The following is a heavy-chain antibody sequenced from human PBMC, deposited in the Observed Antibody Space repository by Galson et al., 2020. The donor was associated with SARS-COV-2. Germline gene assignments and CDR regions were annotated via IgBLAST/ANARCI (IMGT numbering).Heavy chain of an antibody. D-gene: IGHD6-13*01. CDR1: GFTFSSYW. CDR3: ASDSGYSSSGYGDAFDI. CDR2: IKQDGSEK. V-gene: IGHV3-7*01. Sequence: GGSLRLSCAASGFTFSSYWMSWVRQAPGKGLEWVANIKQDGSEKYYVDSVKGRFTISRDNAKNSLYLQMNSLRAEDTAVYYCASDSGYSSSGYGDAFDIWGRGTMVTVSS. J-gene: IGHJ3*02.